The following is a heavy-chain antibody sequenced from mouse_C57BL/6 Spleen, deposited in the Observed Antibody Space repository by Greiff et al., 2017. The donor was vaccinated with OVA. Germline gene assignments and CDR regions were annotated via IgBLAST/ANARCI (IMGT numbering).Heavy chain of an antibody. Sequence: EVQLQQSGPELVKPGASVKISCKASGYTFTDYYMNWVKQSHGKSLEWIGDINPNNGGTSYNQKFKGKATLTVDKSSSTAYMELRSLTSEDSAVYYCARNYGSSPVFAYWGQGTLVTVSA. CDR1: GYTFTDYY. V-gene: IGHV1-26*01. CDR2: INPNNGGT. J-gene: IGHJ3*01. D-gene: IGHD1-1*01. CDR3: ARNYGSSPVFAY.